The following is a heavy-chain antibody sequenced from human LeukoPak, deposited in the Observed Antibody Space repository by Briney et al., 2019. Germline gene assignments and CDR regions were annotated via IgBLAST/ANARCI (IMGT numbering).Heavy chain of an antibody. CDR2: MNPSSGNT. CDR3: ARADSGWSPYYFYYMDV. V-gene: IGHV1-8*03. Sequence: RASVRVSCKASGYTFTNYEINWVRQAPGQGLEWMGWMNPSSGNTGYAQKFQGRVTILRNTSSTTVFMELSSLRSDDTAVYYCARADSGWSPYYFYYMDVWGKGTTVTVSS. J-gene: IGHJ6*03. D-gene: IGHD6-19*01. CDR1: GYTFTNYE.